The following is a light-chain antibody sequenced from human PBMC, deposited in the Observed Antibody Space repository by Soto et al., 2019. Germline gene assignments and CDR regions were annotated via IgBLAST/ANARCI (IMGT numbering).Light chain of an antibody. CDR2: EVS. CDR3: SSYTSSSTLYV. CDR1: SSDVGVYNY. Sequence: QSVLNQPASVSGSPGQSITISCTGTSSDVGVYNYVSWYQQHPGKAPKLMIYEVSNRPSGVSNRFSGSKSGNTASLTISGLQAEDEADYYCSSYTSSSTLYVFGTGTKVTVL. V-gene: IGLV2-14*01. J-gene: IGLJ1*01.